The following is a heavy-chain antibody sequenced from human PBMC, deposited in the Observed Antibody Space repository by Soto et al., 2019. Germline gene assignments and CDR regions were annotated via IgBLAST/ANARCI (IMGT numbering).Heavy chain of an antibody. CDR2: SSSTSSYM. CDR1: GFTLSTYS. Sequence: EVQLVESGGGLVKPGGSLRLSCASSGFTLSTYSMDWVRQAPGKGLEWVSSSSSTSSYMYYAESLKGRFTISRDNAKNSLYLQMNSLRAEDTAVYYCARRHYDSSGYYYAGAHDVWGQGTMVTVSS. V-gene: IGHV3-21*01. J-gene: IGHJ3*01. D-gene: IGHD3-22*01. CDR3: ARRHYDSSGYYYAGAHDV.